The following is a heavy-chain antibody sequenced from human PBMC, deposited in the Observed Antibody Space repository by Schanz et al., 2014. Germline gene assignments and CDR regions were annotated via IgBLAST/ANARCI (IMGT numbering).Heavy chain of an antibody. D-gene: IGHD2-2*01. CDR1: GFTFSSYG. J-gene: IGHJ4*02. CDR2: MSYDGSIK. CDR3: AKDSTHIDIVRVPTAIDY. Sequence: GQLAESGGGLVQPGGSLRLSCAASGFTFSSYGMHWVRQAPGKGLEWVAAMSYDGSIKYYGDSVKGRFTIPRDNSKNTLYLHMNTLRSEDTAVYYCAKDSTHIDIVRVPTAIDYWGQGTLVTVSS. V-gene: IGHV3-30*02.